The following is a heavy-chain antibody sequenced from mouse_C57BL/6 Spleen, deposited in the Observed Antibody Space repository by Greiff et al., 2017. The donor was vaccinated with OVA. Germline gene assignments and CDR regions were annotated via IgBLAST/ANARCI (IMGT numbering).Heavy chain of an antibody. V-gene: IGHV5-17*01. CDR1: GFTFSDYG. CDR3: ANYYDYDGEAWFAY. CDR2: ISSGSSTI. J-gene: IGHJ3*01. D-gene: IGHD2-4*01. Sequence: EVQGVESGGGLVKPGGSLKLSCAASGFTFSDYGMHWVRQAPEKGLEWVAYISSGSSTIYYADTVKGRFTISRDNAKNTLFLQMTSLRSEDTAMYYCANYYDYDGEAWFAYWGQGTLVTVSA.